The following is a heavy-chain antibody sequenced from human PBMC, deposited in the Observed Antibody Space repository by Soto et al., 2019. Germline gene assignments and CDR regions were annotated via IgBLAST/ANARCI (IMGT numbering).Heavy chain of an antibody. J-gene: IGHJ4*02. CDR1: GYTFTKYA. CDR2: INAGNGNT. Sequence: QVQLVQSGAEVKKPGASVKVSCKASGYTFTKYAMHWVRQAPGQRLEWMGWINAGNGNTKYSQKFQGRVTITRDTSAGIANMDLSGLRSEDTAVYYCARDYYYASGSYWFDYWCQGTLVTVSS. CDR3: ARDYYYASGSYWFDY. D-gene: IGHD3-10*01. V-gene: IGHV1-3*01.